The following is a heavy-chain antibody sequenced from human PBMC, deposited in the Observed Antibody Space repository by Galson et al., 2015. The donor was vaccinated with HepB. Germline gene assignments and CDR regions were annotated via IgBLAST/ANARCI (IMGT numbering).Heavy chain of an antibody. V-gene: IGHV3-53*01. Sequence: SLRLSCAVSGLSVFDNYMTWVRQAPGKGLEWVSRVYGGDTTWYAGSVKGRVTISRDNSKSTLYLQMRSLRVEDTALYYCVKNGWLDYWGQGTLVTVSS. D-gene: IGHD2-15*01. CDR1: GLSVFDNY. CDR3: VKNGWLDY. J-gene: IGHJ4*02. CDR2: VYGGDTT.